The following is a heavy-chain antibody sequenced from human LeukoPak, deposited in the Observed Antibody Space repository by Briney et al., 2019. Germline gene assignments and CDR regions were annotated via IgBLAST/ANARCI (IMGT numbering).Heavy chain of an antibody. J-gene: IGHJ4*02. V-gene: IGHV3-11*06. CDR2: IGISSGNT. CDR3: ARDTKYAFDN. CDR1: GFTFSDYY. D-gene: IGHD2-2*01. Sequence: GGSLRLSCAASGFTFSDYYMSWVRQAPGKGLEWISYIGISSGNTKYADSVKGRFTISGDKAKNSVYLQMNSLRVEDTAVYYCARDTKYAFDNWGQGTLVTVSS.